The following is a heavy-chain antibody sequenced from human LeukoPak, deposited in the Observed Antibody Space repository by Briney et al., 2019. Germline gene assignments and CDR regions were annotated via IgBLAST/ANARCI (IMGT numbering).Heavy chain of an antibody. CDR3: ARVVAVTGTPVYYMDV. CDR2: INPNSGGT. CDR1: EYMFTGYY. D-gene: IGHD6-19*01. V-gene: IGHV1-2*02. Sequence: ASVKVSCKASEYMFTGYYMHRVRQAPGQGLEWMGWINPNSGGTNYAQKFQGRVTMTRDTSISTAYMDLNRLRSDDTAVYYCARVVAVTGTPVYYMDVWGKGTTVTVSS. J-gene: IGHJ6*03.